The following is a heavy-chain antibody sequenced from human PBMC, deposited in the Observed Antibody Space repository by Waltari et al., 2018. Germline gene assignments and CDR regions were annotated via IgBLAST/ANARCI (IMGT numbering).Heavy chain of an antibody. Sequence: EVQVVESGGGLVQPGGSLRLSCAAYGSTFTRYWMSWVRQAPGKGPEWVANINQDGSEKNYVDYVKGRFTISRDNAKDSLYLQMNSLRAEDTAVYFCARDHWGPDYWGQGTLVTVSS. CDR3: ARDHWGPDY. J-gene: IGHJ4*02. CDR1: GSTFTRYW. CDR2: INQDGSEK. V-gene: IGHV3-7*01. D-gene: IGHD7-27*01.